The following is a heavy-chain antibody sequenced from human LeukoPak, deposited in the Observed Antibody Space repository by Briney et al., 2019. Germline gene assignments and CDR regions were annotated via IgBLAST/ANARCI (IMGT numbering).Heavy chain of an antibody. CDR2: ISTYNVNT. J-gene: IGHJ5*02. Sequence: ASVKVSCKAAGDTISAYSLNWVRQAPGQGLEWMGWISTYNVNTNYAQKLQGRVTMTTDTSTSTAYMELRSLRSDDTAVYYCARDQYYDSKGWFDPWGQGTLVTVSS. CDR3: ARDQYYDSKGWFDP. D-gene: IGHD3-22*01. V-gene: IGHV1-18*01. CDR1: GDTISAYS.